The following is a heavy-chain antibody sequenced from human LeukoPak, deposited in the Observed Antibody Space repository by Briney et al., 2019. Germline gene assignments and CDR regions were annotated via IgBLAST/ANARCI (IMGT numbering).Heavy chain of an antibody. CDR3: ARSPWNSSGWIFDY. Sequence: SETLSLTCTVSGGSISSSSYYWGWIRQPPGKGLEWIGSIYYSGYTYYNPSLKSRVTISVDTSKNQFSLKLSSVTAADTAVYYCARSPWNSSGWIFDYWGQGTLVTVSS. J-gene: IGHJ4*02. CDR1: GGSISSSSYY. D-gene: IGHD6-19*01. V-gene: IGHV4-39*01. CDR2: IYYSGYT.